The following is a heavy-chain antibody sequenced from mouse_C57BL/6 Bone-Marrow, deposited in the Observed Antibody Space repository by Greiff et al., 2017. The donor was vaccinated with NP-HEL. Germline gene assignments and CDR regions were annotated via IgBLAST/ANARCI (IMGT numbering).Heavy chain of an antibody. J-gene: IGHJ2*01. CDR3: ARKGGREDFDY. CDR1: GYTFTSYW. CDR2: IHPNSGST. Sequence: VQLQQPGAELVKPGASVKLSCKASGYTFTSYWMHWVKQRPGQGLEWIGMIHPNSGSTNYNEKFKSKATLTVDKSSSTAYMQLSSLTSEDSAVYYCARKGGREDFDYWGQGTTLTVSS. V-gene: IGHV1-64*01.